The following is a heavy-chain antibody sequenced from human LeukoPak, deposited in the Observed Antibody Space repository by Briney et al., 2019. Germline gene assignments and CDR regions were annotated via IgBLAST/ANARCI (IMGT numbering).Heavy chain of an antibody. CDR3: AKGPPSEP. V-gene: IGHV3-23*01. CDR1: GFTFSSYA. D-gene: IGHD1-14*01. CDR2: MSGSCGTT. J-gene: IGHJ5*02. Sequence: GRSLRLSSAASGFTFSSYAMSWGREAPGHGRKCVSAMSGSCGTTYYAHSVKGRFTISRDNSKNTLYLQMNSLRAEDTAVYYCAKGPPSEPWGQGTLVTVSS.